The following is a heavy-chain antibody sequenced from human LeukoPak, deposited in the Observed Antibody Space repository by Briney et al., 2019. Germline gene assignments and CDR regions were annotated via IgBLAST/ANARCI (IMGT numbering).Heavy chain of an antibody. D-gene: IGHD3-22*01. CDR3: ARDLRSSGYYWLTTFDI. CDR1: GGTFRSYA. J-gene: IGHJ3*02. V-gene: IGHV1-69*13. CDR2: IIPIFGTA. Sequence: SVKVSCKASGGTFRSYAISWVRQAPGQGLEWMGEIIPIFGTANYAQKFQGRVTITADESTSTAYMELSSLRSEDTAVYYCARDLRSSGYYWLTTFDIWGQGTMVTVSS.